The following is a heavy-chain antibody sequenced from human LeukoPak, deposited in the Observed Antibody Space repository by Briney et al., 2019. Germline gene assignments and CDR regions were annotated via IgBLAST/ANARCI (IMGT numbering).Heavy chain of an antibody. D-gene: IGHD6-13*01. CDR3: ARDLHWGLGSSSWYASLAY. CDR2: IYSSGST. CDR1: GGSISSSYYY. V-gene: IGHV4-39*07. Sequence: SETLSLTCTVSGGSISSSYYYWGWIRQPPGKGLEWIGSIYSSGSTYYNPSLKSRVTISVDTSKNQFSLKLTSVTAADTAVYYCARDLHWGLGSSSWYASLAYWGQGTLVTVSS. J-gene: IGHJ4*02.